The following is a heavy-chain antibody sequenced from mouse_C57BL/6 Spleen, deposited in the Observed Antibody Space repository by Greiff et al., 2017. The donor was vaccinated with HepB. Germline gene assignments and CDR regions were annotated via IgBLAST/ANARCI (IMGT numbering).Heavy chain of an antibody. J-gene: IGHJ2*01. Sequence: LVESGAELVRPGASVTLSCKASGYTFTDYEMHWVKQTPVHGLEWIGAIDPENGGTAYNQKFKGKAILTADKSSSTAYMELRSLTSEDSAVYYCTPTTNYFDYWGQGTTLTVSS. CDR1: GYTFTDYE. CDR3: TPTTNYFDY. V-gene: IGHV1-15*01. D-gene: IGHD1-1*01. CDR2: IDPENGGT.